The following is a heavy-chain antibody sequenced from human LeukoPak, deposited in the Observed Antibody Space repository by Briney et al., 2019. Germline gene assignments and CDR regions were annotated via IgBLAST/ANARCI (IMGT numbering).Heavy chain of an antibody. CDR3: ARGTIVIPSTIPGHNWSTP. CDR2: IYHSGST. D-gene: IGHD2-2*01. V-gene: IGHV4-30-2*01. Sequence: SETLSLTCAVSGGSISSGGYSWSWIRQPPGKGLEWIGYIYHSGSTYYNPSLKSRVTISVDRSKNQFSLKLNSVTAADTAVYCCARGTIVIPSTIPGHNWSTPGAREPWSPSPQ. J-gene: IGHJ5*02. CDR1: GGSISSGGYS.